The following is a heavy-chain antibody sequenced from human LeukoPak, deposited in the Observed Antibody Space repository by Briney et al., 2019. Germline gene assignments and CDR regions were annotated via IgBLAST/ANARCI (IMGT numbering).Heavy chain of an antibody. V-gene: IGHV3-23*01. CDR1: GFTFSSYA. D-gene: IGHD6-19*01. CDR3: AKGLIAVAGTRFAGGYMDV. CDR2: ISGSGVST. J-gene: IGHJ6*03. Sequence: PGGSLSLSCAASGFTFSSYAMSWVRQAPGKGLEWVSSISGSGVSTYYADSVQGRFTISRDNSKSALYLQMNSLRAEDTAVYYCAKGLIAVAGTRFAGGYMDVWGKGTTVTVSS.